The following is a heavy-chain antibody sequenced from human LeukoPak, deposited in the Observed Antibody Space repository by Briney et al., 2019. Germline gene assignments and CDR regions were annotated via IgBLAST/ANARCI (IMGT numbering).Heavy chain of an antibody. CDR1: GGSFSGYY. D-gene: IGHD3-3*01. CDR2: INHSGST. V-gene: IGHV4-34*01. Sequence: PSETLSLTCAVYGGSFSGYYWSRIRQPPGKGLEWIGEINHSGSTNYNPSLKSRVTISVDTSKNQFSLKLSSVTAADTAVYYCARGTRHVLRFLEWLSSIQHWGQGTLVTVSS. J-gene: IGHJ1*01. CDR3: ARGTRHVLRFLEWLSSIQH.